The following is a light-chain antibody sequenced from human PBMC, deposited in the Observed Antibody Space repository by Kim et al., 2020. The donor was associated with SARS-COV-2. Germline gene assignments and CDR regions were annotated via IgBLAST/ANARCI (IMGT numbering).Light chain of an antibody. V-gene: IGLV3-19*01. J-gene: IGLJ2*01. Sequence: SSELTQDPAVSVALGQTVRITCQGDSLRSYYATWYQQKPGQAPIVVIYGTNNRPSGIPDRFSGSSSGNTASLTITGTQAGDEADYYCNSRDSNDNVVFGGGTKLTVL. CDR2: GTN. CDR3: NSRDSNDNVV. CDR1: SLRSYY.